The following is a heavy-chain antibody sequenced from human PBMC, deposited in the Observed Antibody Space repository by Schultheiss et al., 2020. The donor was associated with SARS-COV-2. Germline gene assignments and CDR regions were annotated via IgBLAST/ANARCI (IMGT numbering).Heavy chain of an antibody. D-gene: IGHD2-21*01. CDR2: IYYSGST. CDR1: GGSISSSSYY. CDR3: ARDPHGIGDCHDAFDI. Sequence: SETLSLTCTVSGGSISSSSYYWGWIRQPPGKGLEWIGYIYYSGSTNYNPSLKSRVTISVDTSKNQFSLKLSSVTAADTAVYYCARDPHGIGDCHDAFDIWGQGTMVTVSS. J-gene: IGHJ3*02. V-gene: IGHV4-61*05.